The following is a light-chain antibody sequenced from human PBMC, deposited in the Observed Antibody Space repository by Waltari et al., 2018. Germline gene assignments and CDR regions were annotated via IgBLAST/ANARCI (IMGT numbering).Light chain of an antibody. Sequence: HSALTQPASVSGSPGQSSTISCTGTSSDVGAYNSVCWYQEHPGKAPKVMIYDVSNRPSGVSDRFSGSKSGNTASLTISGLQAEDEADYYCTSHTSYSGVIFGGGTKLTVL. CDR3: TSHTSYSGVI. V-gene: IGLV2-14*01. CDR1: SSDVGAYNS. CDR2: DVS. J-gene: IGLJ2*01.